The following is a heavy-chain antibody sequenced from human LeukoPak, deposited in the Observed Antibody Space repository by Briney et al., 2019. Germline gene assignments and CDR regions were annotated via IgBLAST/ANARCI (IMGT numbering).Heavy chain of an antibody. Sequence: GGSLRLSCVASGFTFSSYGMHWVRQAPGKGLEWVAFIRYDGSNKYYADSVKGRFTISRDNSKNTLYLQMNSLRAEDTAVYYCAKDRVNWNDGWTIDYFGYWGQGTLVTVSS. CDR3: AKDRVNWNDGWTIDYFGY. CDR2: IRYDGSNK. CDR1: GFTFSSYG. V-gene: IGHV3-30*02. D-gene: IGHD1-1*01. J-gene: IGHJ4*02.